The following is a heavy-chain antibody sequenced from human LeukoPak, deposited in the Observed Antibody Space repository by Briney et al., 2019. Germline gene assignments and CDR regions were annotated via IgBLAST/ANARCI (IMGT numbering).Heavy chain of an antibody. CDR2: ISSSSNYI. D-gene: IGHD1-26*01. CDR3: ARDVGASAPDAFDI. J-gene: IGHJ3*02. V-gene: IGHV3-21*01. CDR1: GFTFSTYN. Sequence: GGSLRLSCAASGFTFSTYNMNWVRQAPGKGLGWVSSISSSSNYIYCADSVKGRFTISRDNAKNSLYLQMNSLRAEDTDVYYCARDVGASAPDAFDIWGQGTMVTVSS.